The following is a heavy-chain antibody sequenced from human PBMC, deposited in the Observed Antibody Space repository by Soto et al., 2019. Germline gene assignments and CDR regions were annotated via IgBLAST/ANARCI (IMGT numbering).Heavy chain of an antibody. J-gene: IGHJ4*02. Sequence: PSQTLSLTCAISGGSVSGNSAVWNWILQSPSRHLEWLGRTYYRSTWYNDYAVSVKSRITVTPDTSKNQFSLHLNSVTPEDTAVYYCAREFPYYVCRDSFIDYWGQGALVTVSS. CDR2: TYYRSTWYN. CDR1: GGSVSGNSAV. CDR3: AREFPYYVCRDSFIDY. D-gene: IGHD3-16*01. V-gene: IGHV6-1*01.